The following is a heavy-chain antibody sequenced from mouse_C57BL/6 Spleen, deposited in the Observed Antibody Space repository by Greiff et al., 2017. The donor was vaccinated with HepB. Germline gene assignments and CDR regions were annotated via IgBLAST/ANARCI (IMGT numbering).Heavy chain of an antibody. J-gene: IGHJ2*01. Sequence: SGPELVKPGASVKISCKASGYSFTGYYMNWVKQSPEKSLEWIGEINPSTGGTTYNQKFKAKATLTVDKSSSTAYMQLKSLTSEDSAVYYCARDYGFYFDYWGQGTTLTVSS. D-gene: IGHD1-1*01. V-gene: IGHV1-42*01. CDR2: INPSTGGT. CDR3: ARDYGFYFDY. CDR1: GYSFTGYY.